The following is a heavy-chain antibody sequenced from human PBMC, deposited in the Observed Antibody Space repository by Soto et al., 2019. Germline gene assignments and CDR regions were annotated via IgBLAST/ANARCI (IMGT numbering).Heavy chain of an antibody. CDR1: GFSFTTFA. CDR2: MTGSGATI. J-gene: IGHJ4*02. D-gene: IGHD6-25*01. V-gene: IGHV3-23*01. Sequence: EVQLLESGGGLVQPGRSLRLSCAASGFSFTTFAVGWVRQAPGQGLEWISSMTGSGATIYYADSVNGRFTISRDNSKNTLFLQMNSLKGEDTAVYYCVKMILVAAGPLGFDYWGQGALVTVSS. CDR3: VKMILVAAGPLGFDY.